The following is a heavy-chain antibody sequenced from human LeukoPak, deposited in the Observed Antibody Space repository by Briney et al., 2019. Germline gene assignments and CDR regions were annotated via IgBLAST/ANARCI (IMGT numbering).Heavy chain of an antibody. D-gene: IGHD4/OR15-4a*01. CDR3: ASGASPYYYYGMDV. Sequence: ASVKVSCKASGYTFTSYGISWVRQAPGQGLEWMGWISAYNGNINYAQKLQGRVTMTTDTSTSTAYMELRSLRSDDTAVYYCASGASPYYYYGMDVWGQGTTVTVSS. CDR2: ISAYNGNI. CDR1: GYTFTSYG. V-gene: IGHV1-18*01. J-gene: IGHJ6*02.